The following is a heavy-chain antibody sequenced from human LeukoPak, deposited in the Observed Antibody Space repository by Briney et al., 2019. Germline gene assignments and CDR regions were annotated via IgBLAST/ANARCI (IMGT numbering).Heavy chain of an antibody. CDR1: GFTFSGYD. CDR2: IGTAGDT. V-gene: IGHV3-13*01. Sequence: GGSLRLSCAASGFTFSGYDMHWVRHATGKGLEWVSAIGTAGDTYYPGSVKGRFTISRENAKNSLYLQMNSLRAGDTAVYYCARGTSLTGTTTQPTFDYWGQGTLVTVSS. D-gene: IGHD1-7*01. CDR3: ARGTSLTGTTTQPTFDY. J-gene: IGHJ4*02.